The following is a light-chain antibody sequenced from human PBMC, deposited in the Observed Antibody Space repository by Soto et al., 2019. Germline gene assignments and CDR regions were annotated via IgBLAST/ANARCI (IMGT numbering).Light chain of an antibody. Sequence: DIQMTQSPSSVSASVGDSVTISCRASQGVTNWLAWYQQKPGKAPKLLIFNAYNLQSGVPSRFSGSRSGTDFTLTISSLQPEDFATYYCQQSNSGTLTLGGGTKVDIK. CDR2: NAY. V-gene: IGKV1-12*01. J-gene: IGKJ4*01. CDR1: QGVTNW. CDR3: QQSNSGTLT.